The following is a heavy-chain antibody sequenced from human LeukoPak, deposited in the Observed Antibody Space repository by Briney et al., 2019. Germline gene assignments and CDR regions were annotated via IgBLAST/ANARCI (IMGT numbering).Heavy chain of an antibody. CDR1: GFTVSSNY. Sequence: GGSLRLSCAASGFTVSSNYMSWVRQAPGKGLEWVAVIYSGGSTYYADSVKGRFTISRDNSKNTLYLQMNSLRAEDTAVYYCASQRAEYSSSWYDDAFDIWGQGTMVTVSS. D-gene: IGHD6-13*01. V-gene: IGHV3-66*04. CDR2: IYSGGST. CDR3: ASQRAEYSSSWYDDAFDI. J-gene: IGHJ3*02.